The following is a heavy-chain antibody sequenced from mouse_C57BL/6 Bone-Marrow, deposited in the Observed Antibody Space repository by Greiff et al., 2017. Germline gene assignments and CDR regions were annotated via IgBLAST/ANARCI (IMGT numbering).Heavy chain of an antibody. V-gene: IGHV1-81*01. D-gene: IGHD2-4*01. CDR2: IYPRSGNT. CDR3: AVYYDYENYAMDY. J-gene: IGHJ4*01. CDR1: GYTFTSYG. Sequence: VQLQESGAELARPGASVKLSCKASGYTFTSYGISWVKQRTGQGLEWIGEIYPRSGNTYYNEKFKGKATLTADKSSSTAYMELRSLTSEDSAVYFCAVYYDYENYAMDYWGQGTSVTVSS.